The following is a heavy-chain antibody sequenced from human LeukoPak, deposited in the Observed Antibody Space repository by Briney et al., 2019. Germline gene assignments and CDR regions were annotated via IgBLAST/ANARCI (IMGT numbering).Heavy chain of an antibody. Sequence: GASVKVSCKASGYTFSDYAMHWVRQAPGQRFEWMGWIDAGNGDTRYSQKFQGRVTITRDTSASTAYIELRSLRSEDTAMYYCARRSTSDWPLDHWGQETLVTISS. CDR2: IDAGNGDT. J-gene: IGHJ4*02. V-gene: IGHV1-3*01. CDR1: GYTFSDYA. D-gene: IGHD2-2*01. CDR3: ARRSTSDWPLDH.